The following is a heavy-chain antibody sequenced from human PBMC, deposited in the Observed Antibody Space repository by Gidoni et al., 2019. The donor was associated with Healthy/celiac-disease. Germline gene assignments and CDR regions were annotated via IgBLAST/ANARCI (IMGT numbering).Heavy chain of an antibody. J-gene: IGHJ5*02. CDR1: GGSISSYY. D-gene: IGHD4-17*01. Sequence: QVQLQESGPGLVKPSETLSLTCTVSGGSISSYYWSWIRQPPGKGLEWIGYIYYSGSTNYNPSLKSRVTISVDTSKNQFSLKLSSVTAADTAVYYCARGDYGGPNWFDPWGQGTLVTVSS. V-gene: IGHV4-59*01. CDR2: IYYSGST. CDR3: ARGDYGGPNWFDP.